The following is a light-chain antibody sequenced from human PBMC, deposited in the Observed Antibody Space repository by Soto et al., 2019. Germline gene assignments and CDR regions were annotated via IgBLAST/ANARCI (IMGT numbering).Light chain of an antibody. CDR2: GAS. CDR3: QQTYSALPYT. Sequence: DIQMTQSPSSLSASVGDRVTITCRASQSIGIYLNWYQQRPGKAPKFLIYGASKLQSGVPSRFSGSGSGTEFTLTLSSLQPEDFATYYCQQTYSALPYTFGQGTKLEIK. V-gene: IGKV1-39*01. CDR1: QSIGIY. J-gene: IGKJ2*01.